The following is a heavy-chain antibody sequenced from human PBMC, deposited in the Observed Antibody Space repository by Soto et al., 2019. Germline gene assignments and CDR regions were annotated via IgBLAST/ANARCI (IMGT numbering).Heavy chain of an antibody. CDR2: IYHSGTT. Sequence: QVQLQESGPGLVKPSETLSLSCNVSGGSISSDDFFWSWVRQHPARGLEWIGYIYHSGTTYYNPSLQSRITISVATSRNQFSLKLRSETAAGTAVYFCATDEDHGSGLSGGLDVWGQGTAVTVS. CDR3: ATDEDHGSGLSGGLDV. D-gene: IGHD3-10*01. V-gene: IGHV4-31*03. CDR1: GGSISSDDFF. J-gene: IGHJ6*02.